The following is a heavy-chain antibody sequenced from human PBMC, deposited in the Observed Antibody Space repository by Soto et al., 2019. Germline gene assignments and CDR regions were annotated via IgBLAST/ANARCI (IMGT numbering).Heavy chain of an antibody. J-gene: IGHJ4*02. CDR3: ARDRVGTTRDKAPDF. D-gene: IGHD1-26*01. Sequence: EVQLVESGGGLVQPGGSLRLSCAASGFTFSSYWMSWVRQTPGEGLEWVANMNQDGSEKYYVDSMKGRFTSSRDNAKNSLYLQMNSLRAEDTAVYYCARDRVGTTRDKAPDFWGQGTLVTVSS. CDR1: GFTFSSYW. CDR2: MNQDGSEK. V-gene: IGHV3-7*01.